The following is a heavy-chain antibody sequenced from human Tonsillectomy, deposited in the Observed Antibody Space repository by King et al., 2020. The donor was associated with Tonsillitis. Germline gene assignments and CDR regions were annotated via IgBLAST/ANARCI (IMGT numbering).Heavy chain of an antibody. Sequence: QLVQSGAEGKKPGASVKVSCKASGYIFPRYGVGWVRQAPGQGLEWVGWINAYSGDTTFAQKFQGRLTMTRDTSTSTVYLELRGLRSDDTAMYYCARESFYYDSSGYMVGDYWGQGTLVTVSS. CDR2: INAYSGDT. CDR1: GYIFPRYG. D-gene: IGHD3-22*01. V-gene: IGHV1-18*01. J-gene: IGHJ4*02. CDR3: ARESFYYDSSGYMVGDY.